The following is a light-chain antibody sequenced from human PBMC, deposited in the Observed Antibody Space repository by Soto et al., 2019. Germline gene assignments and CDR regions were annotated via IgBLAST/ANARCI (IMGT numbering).Light chain of an antibody. CDR1: SSDVGGYNY. CDR3: YSYPGSYTYWV. Sequence: QSVLTQPRSVSGSPGQSVTISCTGTSSDVGGYNYVSWYQQHPGKAPKLMIYDVSRRPSGVPDRFSRSKSGNTASLTISGLQAEDEADYDFYSYPGSYTYWVFGRGTKVTVL. J-gene: IGLJ3*02. V-gene: IGLV2-11*01. CDR2: DVS.